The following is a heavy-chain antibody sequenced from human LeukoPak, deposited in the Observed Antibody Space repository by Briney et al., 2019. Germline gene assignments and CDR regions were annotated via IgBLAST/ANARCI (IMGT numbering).Heavy chain of an antibody. D-gene: IGHD4-17*01. CDR2: ISGSGGST. CDR3: AKSRYGDSDDY. J-gene: IGHJ4*02. Sequence: PGGSLRLSCAASGFTFSNYAMSWVRLAPGKGLEWVSAISGSGGSTYYADSVKGRLTISRDNSKNTLYLQMNSLRAEDTAVYYCAKSRYGDSDDYWGQGTLVTVSS. CDR1: GFTFSNYA. V-gene: IGHV3-23*01.